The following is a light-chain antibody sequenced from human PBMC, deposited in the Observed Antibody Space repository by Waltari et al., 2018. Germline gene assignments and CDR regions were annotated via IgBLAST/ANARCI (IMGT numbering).Light chain of an antibody. CDR1: SSDVGGYNY. CDR2: EVT. CDR3: SSYTSSTYPVV. J-gene: IGLJ2*01. Sequence: QSALTQPASVSGSPGQSVTISCTGTSSDVGGYNYVSWYQQHTGNAPKLMIYEVTHRPSGVANRFSGSKSGNTASLTISGLQAEDEADYYCSSYTSSTYPVVFGGGTKLTVL. V-gene: IGLV2-14*01.